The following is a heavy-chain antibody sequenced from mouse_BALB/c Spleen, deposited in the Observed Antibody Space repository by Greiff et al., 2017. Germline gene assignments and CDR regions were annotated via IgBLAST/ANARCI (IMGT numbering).Heavy chain of an antibody. Sequence: DVMLVESGGGLVKPGGSLKLSCAASGFTFSSYTMSWVRQTPEKRLEWVATISSGGSYTYYPDSVKGRFTISRDNAKNTLYLQMSSLKSEDTAMYYCTRDRYFDVWGAGTTVTVSS. CDR1: GFTFSSYT. CDR2: ISSGGSYT. V-gene: IGHV5-6-4*01. J-gene: IGHJ1*01. CDR3: TRDRYFDV.